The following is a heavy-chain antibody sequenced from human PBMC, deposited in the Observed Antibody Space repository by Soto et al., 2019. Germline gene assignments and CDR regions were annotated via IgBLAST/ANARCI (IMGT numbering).Heavy chain of an antibody. J-gene: IGHJ4*02. CDR2: INHSGST. D-gene: IGHD2-21*02. V-gene: IGHV4-34*01. CDR1: GGSFSGYY. Sequence: QVQLQQWGAGLLKPSETLSLTCAVYGGSFSGYYWSWIRQPPGKGLEWIGEINHSGSTNYNPSLKSRVTISVDTTKNQFSLKLSSVIAADTAVYYCASSSAYCGGDCYFFAYWGQGTLVTVSS. CDR3: ASSSAYCGGDCYFFAY.